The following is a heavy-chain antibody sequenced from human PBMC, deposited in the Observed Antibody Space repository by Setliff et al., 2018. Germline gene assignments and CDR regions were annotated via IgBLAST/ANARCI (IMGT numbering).Heavy chain of an antibody. Sequence: ASVKVPCKASGYTFTSYGISWVRQAPGQGLEWMGWISAYNGNTNYAQKLQGRVSMTTDTSTGTAYMELRSLRSDDTAVYYCARGSSSGYYFDYWGQGTLVTVSS. CDR2: ISAYNGNT. V-gene: IGHV1-18*01. J-gene: IGHJ4*02. CDR1: GYTFTSYG. D-gene: IGHD6-6*01. CDR3: ARGSSSGYYFDY.